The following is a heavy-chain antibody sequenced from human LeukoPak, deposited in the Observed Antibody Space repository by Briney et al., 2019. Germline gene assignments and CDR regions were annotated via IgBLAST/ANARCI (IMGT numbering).Heavy chain of an antibody. Sequence: GRSLRLSCAASGFTFSSYGMPWVRQAPGKGLEWVAVISYDGRNKYYADSVKGRFTISRDNSKNTLYLQMNSLRAEDTAVYYCAKGGSYYVVYGMDVWGQGTTVTVSS. CDR2: ISYDGRNK. D-gene: IGHD1-26*01. CDR3: AKGGSYYVVYGMDV. CDR1: GFTFSSYG. J-gene: IGHJ6*02. V-gene: IGHV3-30*18.